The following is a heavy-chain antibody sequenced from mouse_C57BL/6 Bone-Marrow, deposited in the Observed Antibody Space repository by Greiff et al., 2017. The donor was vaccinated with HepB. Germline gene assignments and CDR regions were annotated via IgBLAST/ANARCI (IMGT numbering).Heavy chain of an antibody. CDR3: ARENWDDWFAY. V-gene: IGHV5-17*01. Sequence: EVMLVESGGGLVKPGGSLKLSCAASGFTFSDYGMHWVRQAQEKGLEWVAYISSGSSTIYYADTVKGRFTISRDNAMNTLCLQMASLRSEDTAMYYCARENWDDWFAYWGQGTLVTVSA. CDR1: GFTFSDYG. J-gene: IGHJ3*01. CDR2: ISSGSSTI. D-gene: IGHD4-1*01.